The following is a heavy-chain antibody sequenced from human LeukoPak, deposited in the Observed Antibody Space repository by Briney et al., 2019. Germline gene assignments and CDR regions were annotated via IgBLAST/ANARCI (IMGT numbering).Heavy chain of an antibody. V-gene: IGHV3-73*01. CDR2: IDKKDKGYATAT. CDR1: GFTFSGSA. D-gene: IGHD1-26*01. Sequence: GGSLRLSCAASGFTFSGSAIHWVRQSSGKGLDWVGQIDKKDKGYATATAYAASVKGRFTISRDDSINTAYLQMKSLKTEDTALYYCTRDSGTYNWFDPWGQGTLVTVSS. J-gene: IGHJ5*02. CDR3: TRDSGTYNWFDP.